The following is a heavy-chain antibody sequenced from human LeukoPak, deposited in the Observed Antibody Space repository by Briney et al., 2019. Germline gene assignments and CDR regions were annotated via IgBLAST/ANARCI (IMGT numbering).Heavy chain of an antibody. J-gene: IGHJ3*02. V-gene: IGHV1-3*04. CDR3: ARERVGGAAAGDDAFDI. D-gene: IGHD6-13*01. CDR2: IDTANGNT. Sequence: ASVKVSCKTSGYTFTSHVIHWVRQAPGHRLDWMGWIDTANGNTQYSQKFQGRVTITRDTSASTAYLELSSLRSEDTAVYYCARERVGGAAAGDDAFDIWGQGTMVTVSS. CDR1: GYTFTSHV.